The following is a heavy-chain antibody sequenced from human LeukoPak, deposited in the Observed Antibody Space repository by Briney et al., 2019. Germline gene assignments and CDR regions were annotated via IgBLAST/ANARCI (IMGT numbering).Heavy chain of an antibody. J-gene: IGHJ4*02. Sequence: PSETLSLTCVVYGGSFSCYYWTWIRQPPGKGLEWIGEIHYSGATSYKPSLKSRVTISGDTSKNQVSLNLRSVTAADTAVYYCARGRLDGYYFDYWGQGALATVSS. CDR1: GGSFSCYY. CDR2: IHYSGAT. D-gene: IGHD1-1*01. V-gene: IGHV4-34*01. CDR3: ARGRLDGYYFDY.